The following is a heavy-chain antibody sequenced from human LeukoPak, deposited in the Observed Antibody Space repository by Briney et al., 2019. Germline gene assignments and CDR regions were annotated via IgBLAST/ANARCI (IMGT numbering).Heavy chain of an antibody. J-gene: IGHJ4*02. V-gene: IGHV4-39*01. Sequence: PSETLSLXCTVSGGSISXXXXXXGXIXXXXXXXXXXIGSIXYXGXTYYXXXXXXRVXISVDTSKNQFSLKLSSVTAADTAVYYCASSGTLRFFDYWGQGTLVTVSS. D-gene: IGHD6-13*01. CDR3: ASSGTLRFFDY. CDR1: GGSISXXXXX. CDR2: IXYXGXT.